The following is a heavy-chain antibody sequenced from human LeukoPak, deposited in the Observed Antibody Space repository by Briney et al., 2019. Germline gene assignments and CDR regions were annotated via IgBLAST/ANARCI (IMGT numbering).Heavy chain of an antibody. Sequence: GGSLRLSCAASGFTFSSYAMSWVRQAPGKGLEWVSAISGSGGSTYYADSVKGRFTISRDNSKNTLYLQMNSLRAKDTAVYYCAKDPNNWNDPYYFDYWGQGTLVTVSS. CDR2: ISGSGGST. D-gene: IGHD1-1*01. CDR1: GFTFSSYA. J-gene: IGHJ4*02. V-gene: IGHV3-23*01. CDR3: AKDPNNWNDPYYFDY.